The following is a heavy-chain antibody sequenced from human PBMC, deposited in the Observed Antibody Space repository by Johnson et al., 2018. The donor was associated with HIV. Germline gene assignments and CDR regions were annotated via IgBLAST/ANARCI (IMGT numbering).Heavy chain of an antibody. V-gene: IGHV3-30-3*01. D-gene: IGHD3-10*02. CDR3: ARELRGYVVFDI. J-gene: IGHJ3*02. CDR1: GFTFSSYA. CDR2: ISYDESNK. Sequence: QVQLVESGGGVVQPGRSLRLSCAASGFTFSSYAMHWVRQAPGKGLEWVAAISYDESNKHYADSVKVRFTIPRDNSKNTVYLQMNSMRAEDTALYYCARELRGYVVFDIWGQGTMGTVSS.